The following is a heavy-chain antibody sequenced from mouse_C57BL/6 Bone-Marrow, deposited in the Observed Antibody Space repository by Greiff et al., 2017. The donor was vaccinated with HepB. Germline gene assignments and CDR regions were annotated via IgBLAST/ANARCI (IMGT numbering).Heavy chain of an antibody. D-gene: IGHD1-2*01. V-gene: IGHV1-50*01. CDR1: GYTFTSYW. CDR2: IDPSDSYT. Sequence: QVQLQQPGAELVKPGASVKLSCKASGYTFTSYWMQWVKQRPGQGLEWIGEIDPSDSYTNYNQKFKGKATLTVDTSSSTAYMQLSSLTSEDPAVYYCARGGTTADWYFDVWGTGTTVTVSS. CDR3: ARGGTTADWYFDV. J-gene: IGHJ1*03.